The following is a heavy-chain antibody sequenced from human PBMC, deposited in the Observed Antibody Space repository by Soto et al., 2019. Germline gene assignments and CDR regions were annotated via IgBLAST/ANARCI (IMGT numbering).Heavy chain of an antibody. Sequence: SETLSLTCTVSGDSISRGAYYWTWIRQHPVKGLEWIGYISNSGRTYYSPSLKSRLTISLDSAENQFSVRLTSVTAADTAVYYCARDQLEGNWFDPWGQGTLVTVSS. CDR3: ARDQLEGNWFDP. J-gene: IGHJ5*02. V-gene: IGHV4-31*03. CDR1: GDSISRGAYY. D-gene: IGHD1-1*01. CDR2: ISNSGRT.